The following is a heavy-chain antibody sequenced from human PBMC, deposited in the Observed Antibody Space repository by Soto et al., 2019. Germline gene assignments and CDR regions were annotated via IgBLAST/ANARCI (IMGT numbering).Heavy chain of an antibody. Sequence: GGSLRLSCTASGFTFNKYAMTWIRQAPGKGLEWVSAISGGDGSTYYADSVKGRFTISRDNSKNTLFLQMNSLRVEDTAIYYCAKSPPQTRVVSPATIDNPFAHWGQGTRVTVSS. D-gene: IGHD2-2*01. V-gene: IGHV3-23*01. CDR1: GFTFNKYA. J-gene: IGHJ4*02. CDR3: AKSPPQTRVVSPATIDNPFAH. CDR2: ISGGDGST.